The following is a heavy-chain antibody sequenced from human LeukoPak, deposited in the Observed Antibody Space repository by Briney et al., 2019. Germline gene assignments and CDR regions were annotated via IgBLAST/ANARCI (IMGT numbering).Heavy chain of an antibody. CDR3: AREGSISDYYYGMDV. V-gene: IGHV3-48*03. CDR1: GFAFSSYE. Sequence: GGSLRLSCAASGFAFSSYEMNWVRQAPGKGLEWVSYISSSGSTIYYADSVKGRFTISRDNAKNSLYLEMKNLRADDTAVYYCAREGSISDYYYGMDVWGQGTTVIVSS. J-gene: IGHJ6*02. CDR2: ISSSGSTI.